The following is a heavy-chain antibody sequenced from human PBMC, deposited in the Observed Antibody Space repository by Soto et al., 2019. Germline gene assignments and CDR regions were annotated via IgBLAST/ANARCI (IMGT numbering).Heavy chain of an antibody. V-gene: IGHV5-51*01. J-gene: IGHJ3*02. CDR2: IYPGDSDT. D-gene: IGHD3-9*01. CDR1: GYSFTSYW. CDR3: ARRYDILTGIPAPNAFDI. Sequence: PGESLKISCKGSGYSFTSYWIGWVRQMPGKGLEWMGIIYPGDSDTRYSPSFQGQVTISADKSISTAYLQWSSLKASDTAMYYCARRYDILTGIPAPNAFDIWGQGTMVTVSS.